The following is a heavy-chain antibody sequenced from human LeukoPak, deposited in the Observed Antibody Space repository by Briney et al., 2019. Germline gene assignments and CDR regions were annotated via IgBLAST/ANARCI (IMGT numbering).Heavy chain of an antibody. Sequence: SETLSLTCTVSGGSISSYYWSWIRQPPGKGLEWIGYIYYSGSTNYNPSLKIRVTISVERSKNQFSLKLSSVTAADTAVYYCAKVKQQLAPYDAFDIWGQGTMVTVSS. V-gene: IGHV4-59*01. CDR3: AKVKQQLAPYDAFDI. J-gene: IGHJ3*02. CDR1: GGSISSYY. D-gene: IGHD6-13*01. CDR2: IYYSGST.